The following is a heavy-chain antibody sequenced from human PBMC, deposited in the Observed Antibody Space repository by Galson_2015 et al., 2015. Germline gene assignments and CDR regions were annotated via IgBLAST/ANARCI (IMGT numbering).Heavy chain of an antibody. V-gene: IGHV3-21*01. Sequence: SLRLSCAASGFTFSSYSMNWVRQAPGKGLEWVSSISSSSSYIYYADSVKGRFTISRDDAKNSLYLQMNSLSAEDTAVYYCARVLVATRIGPAMDVWGKGTTVTVSS. CDR3: ARVLVATRIGPAMDV. CDR1: GFTFSSYS. D-gene: IGHD5-12*01. J-gene: IGHJ6*03. CDR2: ISSSSSYI.